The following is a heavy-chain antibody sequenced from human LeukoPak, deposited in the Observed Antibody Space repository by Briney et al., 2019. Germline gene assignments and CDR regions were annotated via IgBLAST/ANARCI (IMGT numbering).Heavy chain of an antibody. CDR3: AREAVTYGSGADPLDY. D-gene: IGHD3-10*01. CDR2: IYSGGST. V-gene: IGHV3-66*01. J-gene: IGHJ4*02. Sequence: PGGSLRLSCVASGFTVTSNYMSWVRQAPGKGLEWVSVIYSGGSTYYADSVKGRFTISRDNSNNTLYLQMNTLRAEDTAIYYCAREAVTYGSGADPLDYWGQGTLVAVSS. CDR1: GFTVTSNY.